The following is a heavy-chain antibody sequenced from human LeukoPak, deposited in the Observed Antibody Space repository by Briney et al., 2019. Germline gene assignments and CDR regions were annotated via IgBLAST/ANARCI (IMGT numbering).Heavy chain of an antibody. CDR3: ARPLGIAVAGTGPFDY. CDR2: INPSGGST. Sequence: GASVKVSCKASGYTFTSYYMHWVRQAPGQGLEWMGIINPSGGSTSYAQKFQGRVTMTRDTSTSTVYMELSSLRSEDTAVYYCARPLGIAVAGTGPFDYWGQGTLVTVSS. D-gene: IGHD6-19*01. J-gene: IGHJ4*02. CDR1: GYTFTSYY. V-gene: IGHV1-46*01.